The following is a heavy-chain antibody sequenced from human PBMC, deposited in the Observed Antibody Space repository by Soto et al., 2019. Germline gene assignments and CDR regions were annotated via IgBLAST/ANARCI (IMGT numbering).Heavy chain of an antibody. CDR1: GGSFSGYY. CDR2: INHSGST. Sequence: QVQLQQWRAGLLKPSETLSLTCAVYGGSFSGYYWSWIRQPPGKGLEWIGEINHSGSTNYNPSLKSRVTISVDTSKNQFSLKLSSVTAADTAVYYCARLRGRVVIRALDYWGQGTLVTVSS. V-gene: IGHV4-34*01. D-gene: IGHD3-3*01. J-gene: IGHJ4*02. CDR3: ARLRGRVVIRALDY.